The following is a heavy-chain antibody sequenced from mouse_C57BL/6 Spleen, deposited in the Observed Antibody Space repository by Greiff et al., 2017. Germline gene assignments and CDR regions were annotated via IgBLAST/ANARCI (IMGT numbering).Heavy chain of an antibody. CDR3: AHTTAYFDV. D-gene: IGHD1-2*01. CDR2: IDPSDSYN. J-gene: IGHJ1*03. Sequence: QVQLQQPGAELVMPGASVKLSCKASGYTFTSYWMHWVKQRPGQGLEWIGEIDPSDSYNNYNQKFKGKSTLTVDKSSSTAYRQLSSLTSEDSAVYYCAHTTAYFDVWGTGTTVTVSS. V-gene: IGHV1-69*01. CDR1: GYTFTSYW.